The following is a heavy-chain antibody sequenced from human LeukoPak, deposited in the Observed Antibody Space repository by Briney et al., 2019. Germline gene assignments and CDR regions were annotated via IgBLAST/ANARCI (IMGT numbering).Heavy chain of an antibody. CDR3: ARAVVGATTNWFDP. D-gene: IGHD1-26*01. J-gene: IGHJ5*02. Sequence: PSETLSLTCAVYGGSFSGYYWSCIRQPPGKGLEWIGEINHSGSTNYNPSLKSRVTISVDTSKNQFSLKLSSVTAADTAVYYCARAVVGATTNWFDPWGQGTLVTVSS. CDR2: INHSGST. V-gene: IGHV4-34*01. CDR1: GGSFSGYY.